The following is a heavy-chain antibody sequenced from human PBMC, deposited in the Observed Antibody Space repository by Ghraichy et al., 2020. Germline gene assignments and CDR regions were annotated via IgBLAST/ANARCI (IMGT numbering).Heavy chain of an antibody. CDR2: IYYSGST. V-gene: IGHV4-59*01. Sequence: SETLSLTCTVSGGSISSYYWSWIRQPPGKGLEWIGYIYYSGSTNYNPSLKSRVTISVDTSKNQFSLKLSSVTAADTAVYYCARWLGNDPGSIQLWPQIYYFDYWGQGTLVTVSS. J-gene: IGHJ4*02. D-gene: IGHD5-18*01. CDR3: ARWLGNDPGSIQLWPQIYYFDY. CDR1: GGSISSYY.